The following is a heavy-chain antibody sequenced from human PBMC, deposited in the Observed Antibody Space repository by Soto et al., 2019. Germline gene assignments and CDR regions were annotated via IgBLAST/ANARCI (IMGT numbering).Heavy chain of an antibody. CDR1: GFSVSTNH. J-gene: IGHJ4*02. Sequence: PGGSLRLSCAASGFSVSTNHMSWVRQAPGKGLEWVSIIYSDGPTYYADSVKGRFTISRDNSKNTLYLQMNSLRAEDTAVYYCAKDPGKYSSGLLGYWGQGTLVTVSS. V-gene: IGHV3-53*05. CDR2: IYSDGPT. CDR3: AKDPGKYSSGLLGY. D-gene: IGHD6-19*01.